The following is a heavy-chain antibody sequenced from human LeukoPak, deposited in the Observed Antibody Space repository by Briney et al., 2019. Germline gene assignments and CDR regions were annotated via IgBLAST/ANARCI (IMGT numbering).Heavy chain of an antibody. J-gene: IGHJ1*01. D-gene: IGHD2-21*01. Sequence: GASVKVSCKASGYTFTGYYMHWVRQAPGQGLEGMGWINPNSGGTNYAQKFQGRVTMTRDTSISTAYMELSRLRSDDTAVYYCARRDCGGDCPSQHWGQGTLVTVSS. CDR3: ARRDCGGDCPSQH. V-gene: IGHV1-2*02. CDR1: GYTFTGYY. CDR2: INPNSGGT.